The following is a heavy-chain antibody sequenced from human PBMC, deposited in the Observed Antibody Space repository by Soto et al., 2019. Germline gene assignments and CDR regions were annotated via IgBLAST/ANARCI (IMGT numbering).Heavy chain of an antibody. J-gene: IGHJ4*02. Sequence: GGSLRLSCAASGFTFDDYAMHWVRQAPGKGLEWVSGISWNSGSIGYADSVKGRFTISRDNAKNSLYLQMNSLRAEDTALYYCAKDGGYCRGGSCPHFDYWGQGPLVTVYS. V-gene: IGHV3-9*01. D-gene: IGHD2-15*01. CDR1: GFTFDDYA. CDR3: AKDGGYCRGGSCPHFDY. CDR2: ISWNSGSI.